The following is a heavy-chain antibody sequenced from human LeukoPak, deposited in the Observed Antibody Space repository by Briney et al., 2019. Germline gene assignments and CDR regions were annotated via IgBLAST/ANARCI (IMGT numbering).Heavy chain of an antibody. CDR2: INPNSGGT. V-gene: IGHV1-2*02. CDR1: GYTFTGYY. CDR3: ARETVGATHFDY. Sequence: ASVKVSCKASGYTFTGYYMHWVRQVPGQGLEWTGWINPNSGGTNYAQKFQGRVTMTRDTSISTAYMELSRLRSDDTAVYYCARETVGATHFDYWGQGTLVTVSS. D-gene: IGHD1-26*01. J-gene: IGHJ4*02.